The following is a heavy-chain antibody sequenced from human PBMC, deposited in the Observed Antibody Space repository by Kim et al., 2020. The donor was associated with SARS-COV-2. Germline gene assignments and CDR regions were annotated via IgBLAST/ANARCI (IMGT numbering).Heavy chain of an antibody. CDR2: ISGSGGST. J-gene: IGHJ6*02. V-gene: IGHV3-23*01. CDR3: AKGNPNSGYDHYYYYGMDV. D-gene: IGHD5-12*01. CDR1: GFTFSSYA. Sequence: GGSLRLSCAASGFTFSSYAMSWVRQAPGKGLEWVSAISGSGGSTYYADSVKGRFTISRDNSKNTLYLQMNSLRAEDTAVYYCAKGNPNSGYDHYYYYGMDVWGQGTTVTVSS.